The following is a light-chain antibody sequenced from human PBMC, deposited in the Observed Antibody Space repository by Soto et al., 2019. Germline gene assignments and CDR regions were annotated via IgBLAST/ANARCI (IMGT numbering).Light chain of an antibody. CDR1: QSISSW. J-gene: IGKJ1*01. V-gene: IGKV1-5*01. Sequence: DIQMTQSPSTLSASVGDRVTITCRASQSISSWLAWYQQKPGKAPKLLIYDASSLESGVPSRFSGSGSGTEFTLTISCLQSEDFATYSCQQYYSYPWTFGQGTKVEIK. CDR2: DAS. CDR3: QQYYSYPWT.